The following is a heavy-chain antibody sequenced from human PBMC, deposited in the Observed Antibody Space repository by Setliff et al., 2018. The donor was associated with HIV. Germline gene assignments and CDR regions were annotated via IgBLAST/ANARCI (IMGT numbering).Heavy chain of an antibody. CDR2: IYTSGST. V-gene: IGHV4-61*09. D-gene: IGHD3-22*01. Sequence: SETLSLTCSVSGGSISSGSYYWSWIRQPAGKGLEWIGHIYTSGSTNYNPSLKSRVTMSVDTSKNQFSLKVTSVTAADTAVYYCARVPGRDYYDTSGDFDYWGLGTRVTVSS. CDR1: GGSISSGSYY. J-gene: IGHJ4*02. CDR3: ARVPGRDYYDTSGDFDY.